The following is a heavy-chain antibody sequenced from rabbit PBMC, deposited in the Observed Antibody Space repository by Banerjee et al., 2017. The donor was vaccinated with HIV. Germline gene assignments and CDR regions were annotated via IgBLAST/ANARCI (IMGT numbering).Heavy chain of an antibody. V-gene: IGHV1S43*01. CDR2: INTSSGNT. Sequence: QEQLEESGGDLVKPEGSLTLTCTASGFSFSNKYVMCWVRQAPGKGLEWIACINTSSGNTVYASWAKGRFTISRSTSLDTVDLKMTSLTAADTATYFCARDTGAYNDFNLWGPGTLVTVS. CDR1: GFSFSNKYV. D-gene: IGHD4-1*01. J-gene: IGHJ4*01. CDR3: ARDTGAYNDFNL.